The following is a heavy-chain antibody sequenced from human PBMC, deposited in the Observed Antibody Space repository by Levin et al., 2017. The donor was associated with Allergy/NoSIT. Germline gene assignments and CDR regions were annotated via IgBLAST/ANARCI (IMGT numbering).Heavy chain of an antibody. V-gene: IGHV4-34*01. D-gene: IGHD2-2*01. CDR1: GGSFSAYY. Sequence: ASETLSLTCAVYGGSFSAYYWSWIRQPPGKGLEWIGEINHSGSTNYNPSLKSRVTISVDTSKNQFSLKLSSVTAADTAVYYCARASPIVVVPPTIPNNWFDPWGQGTLVTVSS. CDR3: ARASPIVVVPPTIPNNWFDP. CDR2: INHSGST. J-gene: IGHJ5*02.